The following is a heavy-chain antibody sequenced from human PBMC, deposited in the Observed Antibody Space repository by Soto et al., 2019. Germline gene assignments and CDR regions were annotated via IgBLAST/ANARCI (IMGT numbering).Heavy chain of an antibody. CDR2: IYYTGYT. CDR3: VRDSPGFYFDS. D-gene: IGHD3-3*01. Sequence: KASETLSLTCTVSGGPIGSSSYYWGWIRQAPGKGLEWLATIYYTGYTYHNPSLKSRVTMSVDTSKSQFSLKLSSMTAADTAVYYCVRDSPGFYFDSWGQGTLVTVSS. J-gene: IGHJ4*02. CDR1: GGPIGSSSYY. V-gene: IGHV4-39*07.